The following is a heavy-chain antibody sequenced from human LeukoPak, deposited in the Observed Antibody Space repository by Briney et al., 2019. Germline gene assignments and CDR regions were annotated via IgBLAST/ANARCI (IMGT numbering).Heavy chain of an antibody. J-gene: IGHJ4*02. D-gene: IGHD3-10*01. CDR3: ARLLYYGSGSYCPFDY. Sequence: SETLSLTCTVSGGSISSYYWSWIRQPPGKGLEWIGYIYYSGSTNYNPSLKSRVTISVDTSKNQFSLKLSSVTAADTAVYYCARLLYYGSGSYCPFDYRGQGTLVTVSS. V-gene: IGHV4-59*08. CDR1: GGSISSYY. CDR2: IYYSGST.